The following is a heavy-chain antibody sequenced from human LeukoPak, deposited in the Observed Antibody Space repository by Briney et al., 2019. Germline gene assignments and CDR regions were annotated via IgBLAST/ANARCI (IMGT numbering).Heavy chain of an antibody. J-gene: IGHJ5*02. D-gene: IGHD2-15*01. V-gene: IGHV3-11*01. CDR2: ISSDNSTA. CDR1: GFTFSDYY. CDR3: ARQGYCSRGSCYWSGWFDP. Sequence: PGGSLRLSCVVSGFTFSDYYMSWIRQAPGKGLEWVSYISSDNSTAYYADSEKGRFTVSRDNAKDSLYLQMNSLRAEDTAVYYCARQGYCSRGSCYWSGWFDPWGQGTLVTVSS.